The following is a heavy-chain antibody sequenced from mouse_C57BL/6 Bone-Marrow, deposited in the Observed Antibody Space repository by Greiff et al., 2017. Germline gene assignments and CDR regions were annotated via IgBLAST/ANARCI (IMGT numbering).Heavy chain of an antibody. V-gene: IGHV1-64*01. CDR1: GYTFTSYW. CDR3: ARGSITTVVATEYFDV. J-gene: IGHJ1*03. CDR2: IHPNSGST. Sequence: QVQLQQSGAELVKPGASVKLSCKASGYTFTSYWMHWVKQRPGQGLEWIGMIHPNSGSTNYNEKFKSKATLTVDKSSSTAYMQLSSLTSEDSAVYYCARGSITTVVATEYFDVWGTGTTVTVSS. D-gene: IGHD1-1*01.